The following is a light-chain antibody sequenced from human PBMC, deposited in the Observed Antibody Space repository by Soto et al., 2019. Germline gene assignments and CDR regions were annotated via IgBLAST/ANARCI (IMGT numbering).Light chain of an antibody. CDR3: QQYYSTSGVT. V-gene: IGKV4-1*01. CDR1: QSVLYSSTNKNY. Sequence: DIVMTQSPDSLAVSLGERATINCKSSQSVLYSSTNKNYLAWYQQKPGQPPKLLIYWASTRESGVPDRFSGSGSGTDFTLTISSLQAEDVAVYYCQQYYSTSGVTFGQGTRLEIK. CDR2: WAS. J-gene: IGKJ5*01.